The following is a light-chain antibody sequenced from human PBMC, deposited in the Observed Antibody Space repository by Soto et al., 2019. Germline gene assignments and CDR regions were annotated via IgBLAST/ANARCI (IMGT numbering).Light chain of an antibody. CDR2: LNSDGSH. J-gene: IGLJ2*01. Sequence: QPVLTQAPSASASLGASVKLTCTLSGGHSSYAIAWHQQQPEKGPRYLMKLNSDGSHTKGDGIPDRLSGSSSGDERYLTISSLQSEDEADYYCQTWGTGIVVFGGRTKLTVL. CDR1: GGHSSYA. CDR3: QTWGTGIVV. V-gene: IGLV4-69*01.